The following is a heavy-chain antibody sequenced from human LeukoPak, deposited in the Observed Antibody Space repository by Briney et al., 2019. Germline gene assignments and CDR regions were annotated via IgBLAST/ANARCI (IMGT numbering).Heavy chain of an antibody. J-gene: IGHJ3*02. Sequence: GGSLRLSCAASGFTFSSYAMSWVRQAPGKGLEWVSVITGSGGSTNYADSVKGRFTISRDNSKNTLYLQMNSLRAEDTAVYYCAKSRLWEILLSSDAFDIWGRGTMVTVSS. D-gene: IGHD1-26*01. CDR3: AKSRLWEILLSSDAFDI. V-gene: IGHV3-23*01. CDR1: GFTFSSYA. CDR2: ITGSGGST.